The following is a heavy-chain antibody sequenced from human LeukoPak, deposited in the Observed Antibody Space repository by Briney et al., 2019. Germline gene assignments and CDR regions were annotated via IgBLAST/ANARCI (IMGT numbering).Heavy chain of an antibody. D-gene: IGHD4-17*01. CDR3: VKDPYGDYLRYFDY. Sequence: GGSPRLSCAASGFTFSTYGMHWVRQAPGKGLEWVSLIRYDGGNKCYADSVKGRFTISRDNSKNTLYLQMNSLSAEDTAVYYCVKDPYGDYLRYFDYWGQGTLVTVSS. V-gene: IGHV3-30*02. CDR1: GFTFSTYG. CDR2: IRYDGGNK. J-gene: IGHJ4*02.